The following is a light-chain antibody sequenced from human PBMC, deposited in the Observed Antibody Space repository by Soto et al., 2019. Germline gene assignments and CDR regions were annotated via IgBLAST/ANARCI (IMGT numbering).Light chain of an antibody. CDR2: EVS. Sequence: QSALTQPASVSGSPGQSLTISCTGTSSDVGGYNYVSWYQQHPGKAPKLMIYEVSNRPSGVSNRFSGSNAGNTASLTISGLQAEYEAEYYCSPYTSSSTLGFGTGTKVTVL. V-gene: IGLV2-14*01. CDR3: SPYTSSSTLG. CDR1: SSDVGGYNY. J-gene: IGLJ1*01.